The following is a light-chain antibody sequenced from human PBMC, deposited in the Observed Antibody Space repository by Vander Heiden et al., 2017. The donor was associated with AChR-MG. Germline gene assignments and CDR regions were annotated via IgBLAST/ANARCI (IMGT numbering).Light chain of an antibody. V-gene: IGLV2-14*01. CDR3: SSYTSSSTWV. Sequence: QSALTPPASVSGSPGQSITIPCTGTSSAVGGSNYVPWYQQHPGKAPKLRIYDVSKRPSGVSNRFSGSKSGNTDSLTISGLQAEDEADYYCSSYTSSSTWVFGGGTKLTVL. CDR1: SSAVGGSNY. J-gene: IGLJ3*02. CDR2: DVS.